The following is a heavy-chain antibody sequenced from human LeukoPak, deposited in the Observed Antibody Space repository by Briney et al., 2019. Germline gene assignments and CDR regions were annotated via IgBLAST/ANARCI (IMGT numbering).Heavy chain of an antibody. CDR1: GFTFPNSA. J-gene: IGHJ5*02. D-gene: IGHD3-3*01. V-gene: IGHV1-58*02. Sequence: SVKVSCRASGFTFPNSAMQWVRQARGQRLEWIGWIVLGAGNTVYSHKFHDRVTITRDISTNTAYMELDSLGSEDTAVYYCAAQRGASLHDFWSTRLFDPWGQGTLVTVSS. CDR2: IVLGAGNT. CDR3: AAQRGASLHDFWSTRLFDP.